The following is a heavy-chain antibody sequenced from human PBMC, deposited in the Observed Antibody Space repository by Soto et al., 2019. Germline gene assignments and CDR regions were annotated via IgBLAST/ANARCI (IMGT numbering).Heavy chain of an antibody. Sequence: ASVKVSCKASGYTFTSYYMHWVRQAPGQGLEWMGIINPSGGSTSYAQKFQGRVTMTRDTSTSTVYMELSSLRSEDTAVYYCARATYCSSTSCYEASYYYYYMDVWGKGTTVTVSS. V-gene: IGHV1-46*03. CDR2: INPSGGST. CDR1: GYTFTSYY. J-gene: IGHJ6*03. CDR3: ARATYCSSTSCYEASYYYYYMDV. D-gene: IGHD2-2*01.